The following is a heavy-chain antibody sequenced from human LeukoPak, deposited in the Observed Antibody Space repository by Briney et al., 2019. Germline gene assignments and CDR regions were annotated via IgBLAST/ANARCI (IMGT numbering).Heavy chain of an antibody. CDR1: GFTFSYYG. CDR3: ARGGAARPDY. CDR2: IRSDGSNK. D-gene: IGHD6-6*01. Sequence: GGSLRLSCAASGFTFSYYGMHWVRQAPGKGLEWVAFIRSDGSNKYYADSVKGRFTISRDNSKNTLYLQMNSLRAEDTAVYYCARGGAARPDYWGQGTLVTVSS. V-gene: IGHV3-30*02. J-gene: IGHJ4*02.